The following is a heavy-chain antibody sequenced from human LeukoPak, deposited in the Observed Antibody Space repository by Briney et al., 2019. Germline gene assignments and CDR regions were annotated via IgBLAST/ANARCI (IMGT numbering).Heavy chain of an antibody. Sequence: PGGSLRLSCAASGFTVSSNYMSWVRQAPGKGLEWVSVIYSGGSTYYANSVKGRFTISRDNSKNTLYLQMNSLRAEDTAVYYCARDLRGYSGYGYWGQGSMVTVSS. V-gene: IGHV3-53*01. D-gene: IGHD5-12*01. J-gene: IGHJ4*02. CDR3: ARDLRGYSGYGY. CDR1: GFTVSSNY. CDR2: IYSGGST.